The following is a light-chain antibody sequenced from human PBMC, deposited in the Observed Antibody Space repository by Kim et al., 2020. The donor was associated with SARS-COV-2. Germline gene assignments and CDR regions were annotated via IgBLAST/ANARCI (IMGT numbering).Light chain of an antibody. Sequence: GKAVTISCTGTSSDIGGYNDVSWYQHHPGKAPKLMIYGVNKRPSGVPDRFSGSKSGNTASLTISGLQAEDEADYCCCPYAGSYILVFGGGTQLTVL. J-gene: IGLJ2*01. V-gene: IGLV2-11*01. CDR2: GVN. CDR3: CPYAGSYILV. CDR1: SSDIGGYND.